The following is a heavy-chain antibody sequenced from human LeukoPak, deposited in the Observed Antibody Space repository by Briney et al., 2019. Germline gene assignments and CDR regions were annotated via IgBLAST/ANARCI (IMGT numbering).Heavy chain of an antibody. V-gene: IGHV1-2*02. CDR1: GYTFTDYY. CDR2: INPNSGGT. CDR3: ARLVVTSNSDYFDY. D-gene: IGHD2-21*02. J-gene: IGHJ4*02. Sequence: EASVKVSCKASGYTFTDYYMHWVRQAPGQGLEWMGWINPNSGGTGYAQKFQGSVTVTRDTSITTAYMELSRLRSDDTAGYYCARLVVTSNSDYFDYWGQGTLVTVSS.